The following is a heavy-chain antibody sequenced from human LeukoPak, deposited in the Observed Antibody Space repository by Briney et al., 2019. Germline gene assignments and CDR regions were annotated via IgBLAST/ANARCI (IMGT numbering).Heavy chain of an antibody. CDR1: GFTFSAYN. Sequence: GGSLRLSCAASGFTFSAYNMNWVRQAPGKGLEWVSCISSDSSAIYYADSVKGRFTISRDNAKNSLYLQMNSLRAEDTAVYYCARETYYYDSSGYYRVFDYWGQGTLVTVSS. CDR3: ARETYYYDSSGYYRVFDY. V-gene: IGHV3-48*04. CDR2: ISSDSSAI. J-gene: IGHJ4*02. D-gene: IGHD3-22*01.